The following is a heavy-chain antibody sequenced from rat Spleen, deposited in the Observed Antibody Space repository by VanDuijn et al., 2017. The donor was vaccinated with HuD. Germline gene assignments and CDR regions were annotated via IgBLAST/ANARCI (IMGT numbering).Heavy chain of an antibody. D-gene: IGHD4-3*01. V-gene: IGHV5-25*01. CDR3: ARHGRGGTTYHYVMDV. CDR1: GFTFADCY. Sequence: EVQLVESGGGLVQPGRSLKLSCAASGFTFADCYMAWVRQAPTKGLEGVASISPSGRTYYPDSMKGRFTISRDNGKNILYLQIDSLKSEDTATYYCARHGRGGTTYHYVMDVWGQGTSVTVSS. J-gene: IGHJ4*01. CDR2: ISPSGRT.